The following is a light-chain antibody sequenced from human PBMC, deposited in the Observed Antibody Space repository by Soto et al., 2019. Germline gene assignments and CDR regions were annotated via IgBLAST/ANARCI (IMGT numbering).Light chain of an antibody. V-gene: IGKV1-39*01. J-gene: IGKJ4*01. CDR2: TAS. CDR1: QSISSY. Sequence: IQMTQSPSSLSASVGDRVTITCRASQSISSYLNWYQQKPGKAPELLIYTASNLQSGVPSRFSGSGSGTDFALTISSLQPEDSAVYYCQQSHSSPLSFGGGTKVDIK. CDR3: QQSHSSPLS.